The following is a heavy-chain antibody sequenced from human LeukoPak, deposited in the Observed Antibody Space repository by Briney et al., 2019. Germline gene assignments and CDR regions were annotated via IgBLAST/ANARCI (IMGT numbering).Heavy chain of an antibody. V-gene: IGHV4-39*01. Sequence: SETLPLTCTVSGGSISSSSYYWGWIRQPPGKGLEWIGSIYYSGSTYYNPSLKSRVTISVDTSKNQFSLKLSSVTAADTAVYYCARRYSSSSPLDYWGQGPLVTVSS. CDR3: ARRYSSSSPLDY. CDR2: IYYSGST. J-gene: IGHJ4*02. D-gene: IGHD6-6*01. CDR1: GGSISSSSYY.